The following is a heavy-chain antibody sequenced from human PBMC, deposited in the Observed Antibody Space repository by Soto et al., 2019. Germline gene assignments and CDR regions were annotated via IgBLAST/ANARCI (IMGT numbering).Heavy chain of an antibody. CDR1: GYTFTSYA. D-gene: IGHD6-13*01. V-gene: IGHV1-3*01. Sequence: ASVKVSCKASGYTFTSYAMHWVRQAPGQRLEWMGWINAGNGNTKYSQKFQGRVTITRDTSASTAYMELSSLRSEDTAVYYCARARPPGYSSPMHGLDPFDIWGQGTMVTVSS. CDR2: INAGNGNT. J-gene: IGHJ3*02. CDR3: ARARPPGYSSPMHGLDPFDI.